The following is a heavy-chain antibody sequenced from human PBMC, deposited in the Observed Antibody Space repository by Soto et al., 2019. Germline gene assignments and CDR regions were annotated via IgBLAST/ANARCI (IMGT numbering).Heavy chain of an antibody. Sequence: QGQLQESVPGLVKPSGTLSLTCAVSGGSISSSNWWRWVRQPPGKGLAGIGEIYHSGSTKYNPSLRSRVTISVDKSKNQLSLKLSSVAAADTAVYYCARSRGVEMATIFDYWGQGTLVAVSS. D-gene: IGHD5-12*01. CDR2: IYHSGST. CDR1: GGSISSSNW. V-gene: IGHV4-4*02. CDR3: ARSRGVEMATIFDY. J-gene: IGHJ4*02.